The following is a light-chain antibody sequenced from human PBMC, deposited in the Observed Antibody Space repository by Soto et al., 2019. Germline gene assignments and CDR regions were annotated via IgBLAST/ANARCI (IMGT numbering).Light chain of an antibody. V-gene: IGKV1-39*01. CDR1: QSISRN. CDR3: QQSFTTASIT. Sequence: DIQMTQYPSSLSASVGDRVTITCRASQSISRNLNWYQHKPGKAPKLLIHAASSLQNGVPSRFRGGGSGTEFTLSINSLQPEDFGTYYCQQSFTTASITFGQGTRLEIK. J-gene: IGKJ5*01. CDR2: AAS.